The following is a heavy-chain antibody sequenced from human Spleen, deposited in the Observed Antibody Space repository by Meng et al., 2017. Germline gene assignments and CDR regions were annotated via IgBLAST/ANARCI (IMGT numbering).Heavy chain of an antibody. CDR2: INHSAST. V-gene: IGHV4-34*01. J-gene: IGHJ4*02. Sequence: QVQLQQWGAGLLKPSETLSLTCAVYGGSFRGYSWSWIRQPPGQGLEWIXEINHSASTKYNPSLKSRVTISLDTSKNQFSLKLSSVTAADTAMYYCARRKLGFDYWGQGTLVTVSS. CDR3: ARRKLGFDY. CDR1: GGSFRGYS. D-gene: IGHD7-27*01.